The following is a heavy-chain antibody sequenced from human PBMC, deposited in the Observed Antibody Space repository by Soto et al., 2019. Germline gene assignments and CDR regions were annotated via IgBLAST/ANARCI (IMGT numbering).Heavy chain of an antibody. V-gene: IGHV3-48*03. CDR3: VRDKGRHDSSGYYFIGDFDV. J-gene: IGHJ3*01. Sequence: GGSLRLSCAAPGFTFSTYEMNWGRQAPGKGLEWVSYISRSGSSIYYADSVKGRFTISGDKAKNSLYLQMTTLRAEDTAVYYCVRDKGRHDSSGYYFIGDFDVWGPGTRVTVSS. D-gene: IGHD3-22*01. CDR2: ISRSGSSI. CDR1: GFTFSTYE.